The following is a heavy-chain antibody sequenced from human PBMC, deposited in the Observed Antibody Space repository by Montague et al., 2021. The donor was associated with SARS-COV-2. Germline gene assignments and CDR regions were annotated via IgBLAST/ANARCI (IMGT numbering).Heavy chain of an antibody. V-gene: IGHV3-23*01. CDR2: ISGSGGST. D-gene: IGHD2-15*01. CDR3: AKDKGVAYYFDH. CDR1: GITFSNYA. J-gene: IGHJ4*02. Sequence: SLRLSCAASGITFSNYAMSWVRQAPGKGLEWVSAISGSGGSTYYADSVEGRFTISRDNSKNTLYLQMNSLRAGDTAVYYCAKDKGVAYYFDHWGQGTLVTVSS.